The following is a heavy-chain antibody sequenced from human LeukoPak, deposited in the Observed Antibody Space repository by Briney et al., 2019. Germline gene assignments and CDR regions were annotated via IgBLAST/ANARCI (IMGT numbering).Heavy chain of an antibody. J-gene: IGHJ6*04. D-gene: IGHD3-10*01. V-gene: IGHV3-53*01. Sequence: GGSLRLSCAASGFTVSSNYMSWVRQAPGKGLEWVSVIYSGGSTYYADSVKGRFTISRDNSKNTLYLQMNSLRAEDTAVYYCARDTVEWFGEMADYYGMDVWGKGTTVTVSS. CDR1: GFTVSSNY. CDR3: ARDTVEWFGEMADYYGMDV. CDR2: IYSGGST.